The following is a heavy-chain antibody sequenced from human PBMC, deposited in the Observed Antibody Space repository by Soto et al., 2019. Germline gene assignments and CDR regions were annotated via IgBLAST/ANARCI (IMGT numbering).Heavy chain of an antibody. CDR2: IYYSGST. CDR1: GGSVSSGSYY. J-gene: IGHJ5*02. D-gene: IGHD5-18*01. Sequence: NPSETLSLTCTVSGGSVSSGSYYWSWIRQPPWKGLEWIGYIYYSGSTNYNPSLKSRVTISVDTSKNQFSLKLSSVTAADTAVYYCARVRDTAWTWFDPWGQGTLVTVSS. CDR3: ARVRDTAWTWFDP. V-gene: IGHV4-61*01.